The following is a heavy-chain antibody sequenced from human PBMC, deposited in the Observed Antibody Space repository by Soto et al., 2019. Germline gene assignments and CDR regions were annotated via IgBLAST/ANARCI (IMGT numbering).Heavy chain of an antibody. CDR3: ARGGDRYYDILTGYPAGGFFDY. J-gene: IGHJ4*02. D-gene: IGHD3-9*01. CDR2: INPNSGGT. Sequence: ASVKVSCKASGYTFTGYYMHWVRQAPGQGLEWMGWINPNSGGTNYAQKFQGWVTMTRDTSISTAYMELSRLRSDDTAVYYCARGGDRYYDILTGYPAGGFFDYWAREPWSPSPQ. CDR1: GYTFTGYY. V-gene: IGHV1-2*04.